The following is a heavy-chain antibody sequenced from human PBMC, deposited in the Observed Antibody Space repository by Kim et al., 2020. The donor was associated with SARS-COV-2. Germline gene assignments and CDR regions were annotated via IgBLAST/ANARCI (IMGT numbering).Heavy chain of an antibody. J-gene: IGHJ4*02. V-gene: IGHV3-13*01. D-gene: IGHD3-10*01. Sequence: AGDTYYPGSVKGRFTISRENAKNSLYLQMNSLRAGDTAVYYCAMGHWFGDGGQGTLVTVSS. CDR2: AGDT. CDR3: AMGHWFGD.